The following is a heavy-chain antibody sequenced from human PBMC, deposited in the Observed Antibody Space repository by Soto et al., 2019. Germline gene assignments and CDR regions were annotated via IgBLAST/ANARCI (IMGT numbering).Heavy chain of an antibody. D-gene: IGHD6-13*01. CDR1: GGSFSGYY. J-gene: IGHJ6*02. CDR3: ARVRIAAAGPTRRYGMDV. Sequence: SETLSLTCAVYGGSFSGYYLSWIRQPPGKGLEWIGEINHSGSTNYNPSLKSRVTISVDTSKNQFSLKLSSVTAADTAVYYCARVRIAAAGPTRRYGMDVWGQGTTVTVSS. V-gene: IGHV4-34*01. CDR2: INHSGST.